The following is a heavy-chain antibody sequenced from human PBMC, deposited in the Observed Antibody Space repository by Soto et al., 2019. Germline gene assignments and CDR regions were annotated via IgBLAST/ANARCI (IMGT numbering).Heavy chain of an antibody. CDR2: IYPGDSDT. V-gene: IGHV5-51*01. CDR1: GYSFTSYW. J-gene: IGHJ5*02. Sequence: GESLKLSCKGSGYSFTSYWIGWVRQMPGKGLEWMGIIYPGDSDTRYSPSFQGQVTISADKSISTAYLQWSSLKASDTAMYYCARRGGLYSSSPPGWFDPWAQGTLVPVSS. CDR3: ARRGGLYSSSPPGWFDP. D-gene: IGHD6-6*01.